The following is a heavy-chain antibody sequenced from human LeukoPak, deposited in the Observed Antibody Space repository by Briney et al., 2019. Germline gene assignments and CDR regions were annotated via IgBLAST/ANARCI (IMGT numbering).Heavy chain of an antibody. CDR2: TYPHDSDT. CDR1: GYSFTSYW. D-gene: IGHD7-27*01. J-gene: IGHJ2*01. CDR3: ATRAVTGDWYFDL. V-gene: IGHV5-51*01. Sequence: GESLKISCKGSGYSFTSYWISWVRQLPGKGLEWMGITYPHDSDTRYSPSFQGQVTISVDKSISIAYLQWSSLKASDTAMYYCATRAVTGDWYFDLGGRGTLVTVSS.